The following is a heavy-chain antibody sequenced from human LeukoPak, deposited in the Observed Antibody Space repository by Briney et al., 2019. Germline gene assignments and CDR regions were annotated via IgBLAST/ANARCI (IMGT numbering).Heavy chain of an antibody. V-gene: IGHV1-18*01. CDR3: ARDDSVWFGELSHDY. CDR1: GYTFTSYG. J-gene: IGHJ4*02. D-gene: IGHD3-10*01. CDR2: ISAYNGNT. Sequence: PSVKVSCKASGYTFTSYGIIWVRQAPGQGLEWMGWISAYNGNTNYAQKLQGRVTMTTDTSTSTAYMELRSLRSDDTAVYYCARDDSVWFGELSHDYWGQGTLVTVSS.